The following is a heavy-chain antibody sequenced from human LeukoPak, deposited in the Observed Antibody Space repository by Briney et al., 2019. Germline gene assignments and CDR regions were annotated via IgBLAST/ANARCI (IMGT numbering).Heavy chain of an antibody. Sequence: HRASVKVSCKASGYTFTGYYMHWVRQAPGQGLEWMGWINPNSGGTNYAQKFQGRVTMTRDTSISTAYMELSRLRSDDTAVYYCARTDYGFYYYYMDVWGKGTTVTVSS. J-gene: IGHJ6*03. CDR3: ARTDYGFYYYYMDV. CDR1: GYTFTGYY. CDR2: INPNSGGT. D-gene: IGHD4-17*01. V-gene: IGHV1-2*02.